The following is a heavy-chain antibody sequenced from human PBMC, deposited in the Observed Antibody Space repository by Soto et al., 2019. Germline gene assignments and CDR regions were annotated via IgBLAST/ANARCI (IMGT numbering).Heavy chain of an antibody. Sequence: KPSETLSLTCTVSGDSISRYYWSWIRQPPGKGPEWIGYIYYSGSTNYNPSLKSRVTISVDTSKNQFSLKLSSVTAADTAVYYCASYYYDSTTYYYVNPWFDPWGQGTLVTVSS. CDR1: GDSISRYY. CDR2: IYYSGST. CDR3: ASYYYDSTTYYYVNPWFDP. J-gene: IGHJ5*02. V-gene: IGHV4-59*01. D-gene: IGHD3-22*01.